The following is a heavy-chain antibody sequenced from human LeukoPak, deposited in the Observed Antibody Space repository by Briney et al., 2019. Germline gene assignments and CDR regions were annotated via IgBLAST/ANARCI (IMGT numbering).Heavy chain of an antibody. CDR1: GFTFSSYS. D-gene: IGHD6-6*01. J-gene: IGHJ6*03. CDR3: AREGYSSSSSYYYYYMDV. CDR2: ISSSSSYI. Sequence: GGSLRLSCAASGFTFSSYSMNWVRQAPGKGLEWVSSISSSSSYIYYADSVKGRFTIPRDNAKDSLYLQMNSLRAEDTAVYYCAREGYSSSSSYYYYYMDVWGKGTTVTVSS. V-gene: IGHV3-21*01.